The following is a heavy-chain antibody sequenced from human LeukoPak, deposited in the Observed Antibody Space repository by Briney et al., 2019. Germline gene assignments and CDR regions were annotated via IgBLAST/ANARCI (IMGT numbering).Heavy chain of an antibody. CDR1: GFTFSSYS. J-gene: IGHJ4*02. CDR2: ISSSSSYI. D-gene: IGHD3-9*01. Sequence: GSLRLSCAASGFTFSSYSMNWVRQAPGKGLEWVSSISSSSSYIYYADSVKGRFTISRDNAKNSLYLQMNSLRAEDTAVYYCARDKELTGYYDYWGQGTLVTVSS. CDR3: ARDKELTGYYDY. V-gene: IGHV3-21*01.